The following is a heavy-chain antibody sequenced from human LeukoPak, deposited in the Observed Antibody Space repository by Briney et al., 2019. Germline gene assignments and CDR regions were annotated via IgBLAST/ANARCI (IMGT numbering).Heavy chain of an antibody. D-gene: IGHD2-15*01. CDR3: ASGCGSCYSDGMDV. V-gene: IGHV3-21*01. CDR1: GFTFSSYS. Sequence: GGSLRLSCAASGFTFSSYSMNWVRQAPGEGLEWVSSISSSSSYIYYADSVKGRFTISRDNAKNSLYLQMNSLRAEDTAVYYCASGCGSCYSDGMDVWGQGTTVTVSS. CDR2: ISSSSSYI. J-gene: IGHJ6*02.